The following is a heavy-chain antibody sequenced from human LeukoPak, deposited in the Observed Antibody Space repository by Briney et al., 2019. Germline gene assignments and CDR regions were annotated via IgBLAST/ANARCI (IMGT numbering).Heavy chain of an antibody. CDR1: GGSFSGYY. V-gene: IGHV4-34*01. CDR2: INHSGST. J-gene: IGHJ4*02. CDR3: ARWVVVTAIADY. D-gene: IGHD2-21*02. Sequence: PSETLSLTCAVYGGSFSGYYWSWIRQPPGKGLEWIGEINHSGSTNYNPSLKSRVTISVDTSKNQFSLKLSSVTAADTAVYYCARWVVVTAIADYWGQGTLVTVSS.